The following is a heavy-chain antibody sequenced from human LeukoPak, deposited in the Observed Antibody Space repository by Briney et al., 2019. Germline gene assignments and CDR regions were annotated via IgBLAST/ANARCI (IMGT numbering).Heavy chain of an antibody. CDR1: GGSMSSYY. Sequence: SETLSLTCTVSGGSMSSYYWSRIRQPAGKGLEWIGRIYITGSTNYNPSLKSRVTMSVDTSKNQFSLKLSSVTAADTAVYYCARSDYYDSSGYPTHLNWFDPWGQGTLVTVSS. D-gene: IGHD3-22*01. CDR2: IYITGST. J-gene: IGHJ5*02. CDR3: ARSDYYDSSGYPTHLNWFDP. V-gene: IGHV4-4*07.